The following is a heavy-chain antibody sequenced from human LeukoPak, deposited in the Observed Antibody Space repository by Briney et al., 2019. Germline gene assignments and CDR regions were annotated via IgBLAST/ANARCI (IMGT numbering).Heavy chain of an antibody. D-gene: IGHD4-17*01. CDR2: IYPGDSDT. CDR3: AREAYGDYYNWFDP. CDR1: TGLFTGYW. V-gene: IGHV5-51*01. Sequence: GESLKISCKGSTGLFTGYWIGWVRQMPGKGLEWMGIIYPGDSDTRYSPSFQGQVTISADKSISTAYLQWSSLKASDTAMYYCAREAYGDYYNWFDPWGQGTLVTVSS. J-gene: IGHJ5*02.